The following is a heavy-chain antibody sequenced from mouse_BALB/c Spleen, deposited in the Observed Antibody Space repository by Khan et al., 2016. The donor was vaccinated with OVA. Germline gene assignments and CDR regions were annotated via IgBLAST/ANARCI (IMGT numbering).Heavy chain of an antibody. Sequence: EVELVVSGGGLVQPGGSRKLSCAASGFTFSSFGMHWVRQAPEKGLEWVAYISSDSITLYYADTVKGRFTISRDNPRNTLFLQMTSLRSEVTAMYYCARANWAWFAYWGQGTMVTVSA. D-gene: IGHD4-1*01. CDR3: ARANWAWFAY. CDR1: GFTFSSFG. CDR2: ISSDSITL. J-gene: IGHJ3*01. V-gene: IGHV5-17*02.